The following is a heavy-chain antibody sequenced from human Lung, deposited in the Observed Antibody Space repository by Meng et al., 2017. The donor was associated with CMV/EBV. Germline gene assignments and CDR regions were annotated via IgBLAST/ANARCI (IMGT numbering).Heavy chain of an antibody. D-gene: IGHD2-2*01. CDR2: CDSGDT. Sequence: GSLRLXCHVSGHSISSDYFWGWVRQSPGTGLEWVGICDSGDTFYNPSLKSRVAISVDTSANQFSLTLRSVTAADTAVYYCVRHIIVVPARGYGVDVWGQGTXVTVYS. V-gene: IGHV4-38-2*01. J-gene: IGHJ6*02. CDR1: GHSISSDYF. CDR3: VRHIIVVPARGYGVDV.